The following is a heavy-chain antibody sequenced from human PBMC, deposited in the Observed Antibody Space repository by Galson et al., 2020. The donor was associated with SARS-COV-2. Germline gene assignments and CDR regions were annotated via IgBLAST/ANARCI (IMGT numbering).Heavy chain of an antibody. CDR2: ISYDGSNK. V-gene: IGHV3-30*03. D-gene: IGHD5-18*01. Sequence: TGGSLRLSCAASGFTFSSYGMHWVRQAPGKGLEWVAVISYDGSNKYYADSVKGRFTISRDNSKNTLYLQMNSLRAEDTAVYYCARTPSPFDGRGYSYGYVPFDYWGQGTLVTVSS. J-gene: IGHJ4*02. CDR3: ARTPSPFDGRGYSYGYVPFDY. CDR1: GFTFSSYG.